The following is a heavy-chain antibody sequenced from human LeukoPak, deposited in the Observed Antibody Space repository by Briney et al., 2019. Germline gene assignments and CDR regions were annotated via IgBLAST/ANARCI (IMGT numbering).Heavy chain of an antibody. V-gene: IGHV4-39*01. Sequence: SETLSLTCTVSGGSISRSSYYWGWIRQPPGKGLDWIGRISYSGSTYYTPSLKSRVTISVDTSKNQFSLKLSSVTAADTAVYYCARHLGYCSSSSCYFDYWGQGALVTVSS. CDR2: ISYSGST. D-gene: IGHD2-2*01. J-gene: IGHJ4*02. CDR3: ARHLGYCSSSSCYFDY. CDR1: GGSISRSSYY.